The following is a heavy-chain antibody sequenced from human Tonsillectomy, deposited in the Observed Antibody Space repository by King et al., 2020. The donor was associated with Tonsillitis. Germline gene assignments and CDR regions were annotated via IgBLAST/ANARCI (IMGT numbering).Heavy chain of an antibody. CDR2: IRHDRSNKHSDRSNK. CDR3: AKGGAN. CDR1: GFTFSTYD. V-gene: IGHV3-30*02. D-gene: IGHD3-16*01. Sequence: VQLVESGGGVVQPGGSLRLSCAASGFTFSTYDMHWVRQAPGKGLEWVAFIRHDRSNKHSDRSNKYYADSVKGRFTISRDNSKNTLYLQMNSLRAEDTAVYYCAKGGANWGQGTLVTVSS. J-gene: IGHJ4*02.